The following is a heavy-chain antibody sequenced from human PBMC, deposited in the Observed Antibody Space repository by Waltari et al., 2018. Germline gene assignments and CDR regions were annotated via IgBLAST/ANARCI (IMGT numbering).Heavy chain of an antibody. CDR2: MYSGGRT. D-gene: IGHD3-3*01. Sequence: EVQLVESGGGLIQPGGSLRLSCAASGFTVSSNYMSWVRQAPGKGLEWVSVMYSGGRTYYEDSLKGRFTISRDNSKNTLYLQMNSLRAEDTAVYYCARGSPANFWSGYYQGGYGMDVWGQGTTVTVSS. CDR1: GFTVSSNY. CDR3: ARGSPANFWSGYYQGGYGMDV. J-gene: IGHJ6*02. V-gene: IGHV3-53*01.